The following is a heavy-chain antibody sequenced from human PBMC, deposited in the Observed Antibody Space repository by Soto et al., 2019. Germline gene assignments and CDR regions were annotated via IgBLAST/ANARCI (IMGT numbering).Heavy chain of an antibody. J-gene: IGHJ5*02. Sequence: SETLSLTCTVSGGSISSYYWSWIRQPPGKGLEWIGYIYYSGSTNYNPSLKSRVTISVDTSKNQFSLKLSSVTAADTAVYYCARHLGGIAALDNWFDPWGQGTLVTVSS. CDR2: IYYSGST. V-gene: IGHV4-59*08. CDR1: GGSISSYY. D-gene: IGHD6-13*01. CDR3: ARHLGGIAALDNWFDP.